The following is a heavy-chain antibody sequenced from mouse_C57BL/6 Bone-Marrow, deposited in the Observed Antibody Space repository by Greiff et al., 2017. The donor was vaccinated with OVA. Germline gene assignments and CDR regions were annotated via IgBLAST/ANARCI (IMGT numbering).Heavy chain of an antibody. V-gene: IGHV1-19*01. Sequence: EVKLVESGPVLVKPGASVKMSCKASGYTFTDYYMNWVKQSHGKRLEWIGVINPYNGGTSYNQKFKGKATLTVDKSSSTAYMELNSLTSEDSAVYYCARAGSSYAMDYWGQGTSVTVSS. CDR2: INPYNGGT. J-gene: IGHJ4*01. CDR1: GYTFTDYY. D-gene: IGHD1-1*01. CDR3: ARAGSSYAMDY.